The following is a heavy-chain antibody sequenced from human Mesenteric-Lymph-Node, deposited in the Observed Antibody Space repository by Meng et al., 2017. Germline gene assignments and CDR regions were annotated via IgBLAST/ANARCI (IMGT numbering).Heavy chain of an antibody. J-gene: IGHJ4*02. V-gene: IGHV3-33*01. CDR3: ARDLRNFDY. CDR1: GFTFSSNG. CDR2: IWNDGSNK. Sequence: QVQLVESGGGVVQSGRSLRLSCAASGFTFSSNGMHWVRQAPGKGLEWVAVIWNDGSNKYYADSVKGRFTISRDNSKNTLYLQMNSLRAEDTAVYYCARDLRNFDYWGQGTLVTVSS.